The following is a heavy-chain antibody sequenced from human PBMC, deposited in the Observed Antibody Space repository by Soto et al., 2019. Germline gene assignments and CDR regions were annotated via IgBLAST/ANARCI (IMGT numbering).Heavy chain of an antibody. CDR1: GGTFSSYA. J-gene: IGHJ4*02. CDR3: AGGGRSGYYNY. V-gene: IGHV1-69*01. CDR2: IIPIFGTA. Sequence: MQLVQSGAEVTKPGSSVTVSCKASGGTFSSYASSWVRQAPGQGLEWMGGIIPIFGTANYAQKFQGIVTITADESKSTASVELSRLSSEDTAVYYCAGGGRSGYYNYWGQGTLVTVSS. D-gene: IGHD3-22*01.